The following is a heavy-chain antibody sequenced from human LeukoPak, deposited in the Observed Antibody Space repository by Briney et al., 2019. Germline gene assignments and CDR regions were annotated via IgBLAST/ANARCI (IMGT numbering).Heavy chain of an antibody. J-gene: IGHJ6*03. V-gene: IGHV3-7*01. Sequence: GGSLRLSCAASGLTFSSYWISWVRQAPGKGLEWVANIKQDGSEKYYVDSVQGRFTISRDNAKNSLYLQMNSLRAEDTAVYYCARELIMTTVTINYYYYMDVWGKGTTVTVSS. D-gene: IGHD4-17*01. CDR2: IKQDGSEK. CDR3: ARELIMTTVTINYYYYMDV. CDR1: GLTFSSYW.